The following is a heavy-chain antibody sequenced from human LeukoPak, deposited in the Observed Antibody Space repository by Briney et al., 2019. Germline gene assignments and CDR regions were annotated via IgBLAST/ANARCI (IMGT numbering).Heavy chain of an antibody. CDR3: ARVVPAATYYFDY. CDR2: IYYSGST. CDR1: GGSISSSSYY. V-gene: IGHV4-39*01. Sequence: PSETLSLTCTVSGGSISSSSYYWGWIRQPPGKGLEWIGSIYYSGSTYYNPSLKSRVTISVDTSKNQFSLKLSSVTAADTAVYYCARVVPAATYYFDYWGQGTLVTVSS. J-gene: IGHJ4*02. D-gene: IGHD2-2*01.